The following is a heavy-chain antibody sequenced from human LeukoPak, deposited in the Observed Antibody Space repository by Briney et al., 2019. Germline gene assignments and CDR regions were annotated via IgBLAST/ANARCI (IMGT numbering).Heavy chain of an antibody. CDR1: GGSISNNYVY. CDR3: ARETWDTAREPYLYYYYYMDV. V-gene: IGHV4-39*07. Sequence: SETLSLTCTVSGGSISNNYVYWAWIRQPPGKGLEWIGEINHSGSTNYNPSLKSRVTISVDTSKNQFSLKLSSVTAADTAVYYCARETWDTAREPYLYYYYYMDVWGKGTTVTVSS. J-gene: IGHJ6*03. D-gene: IGHD5-18*01. CDR2: INHSGST.